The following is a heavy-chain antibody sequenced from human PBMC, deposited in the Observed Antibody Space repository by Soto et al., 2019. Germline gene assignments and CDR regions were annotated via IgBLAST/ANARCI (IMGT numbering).Heavy chain of an antibody. Sequence: QVQLVESGGGVVQPGRSLRLSCAASGFTFSSYGMHWVRQAPGKGLEWVAVISYDGSNKYYADSVKGRFTISRDNSKNTRNLQMNSPRAEDTAVYSCAKAYGSSSLSPDVDYWGQGTLVTVSS. V-gene: IGHV3-30*18. J-gene: IGHJ4*02. CDR3: AKAYGSSSLSPDVDY. CDR1: GFTFSSYG. CDR2: ISYDGSNK. D-gene: IGHD6-13*01.